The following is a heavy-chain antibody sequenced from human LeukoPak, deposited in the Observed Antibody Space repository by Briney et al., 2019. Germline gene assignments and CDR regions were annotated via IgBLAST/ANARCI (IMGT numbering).Heavy chain of an antibody. V-gene: IGHV1-2*02. CDR3: ARVRPGDYYDSSGYWGWFDP. Sequence: ASVNVSCKASGGTFSSYAISLVRQAPGHGLEGMGWINPNSGGTNYAQKFQGRVTMTRDTSISTAYMELSRLRSDDTAVYYCARVRPGDYYDSSGYWGWFDPWGQGTLVTVSS. CDR2: INPNSGGT. D-gene: IGHD3-22*01. CDR1: GGTFSSYA. J-gene: IGHJ5*02.